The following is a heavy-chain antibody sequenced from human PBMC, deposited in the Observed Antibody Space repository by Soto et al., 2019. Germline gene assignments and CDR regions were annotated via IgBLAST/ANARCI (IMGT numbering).Heavy chain of an antibody. CDR1: GYTFTSYG. V-gene: IGHV1-18*01. CDR3: AVGQNYDILTGYGPNFDY. J-gene: IGHJ4*02. D-gene: IGHD3-9*01. CDR2: ISAYNGNT. Sequence: QVQLVQSGAEVKKPGASVKVSCKASGYTFTSYGISWVRQAPGQGLEWMGWISAYNGNTNYAQKLQGRVTMTTDTSTSTSYMELRSLRADDTALYYCAVGQNYDILTGYGPNFDYWGQGTLVTVSS.